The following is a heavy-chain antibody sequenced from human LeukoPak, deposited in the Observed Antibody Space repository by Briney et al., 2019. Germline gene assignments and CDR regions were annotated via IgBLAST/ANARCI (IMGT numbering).Heavy chain of an antibody. J-gene: IGHJ4*01. Sequence: GGSLRLSCVASGFTFNTYAMSWVRQRPGQGPEWVSMISSRGDITDYAESVKDRFTISRDNAKRTLYLQLESPRGEDTAMYYCAEDPRAMGRYFFDDWGQGTLVTVSS. CDR3: AEDPRAMGRYFFDD. V-gene: IGHV3-23*01. CDR1: GFTFNTYA. D-gene: IGHD2-21*01. CDR2: ISSRGDIT.